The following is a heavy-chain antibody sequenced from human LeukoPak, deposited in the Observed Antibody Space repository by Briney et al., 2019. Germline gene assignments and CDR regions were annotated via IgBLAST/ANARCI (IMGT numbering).Heavy chain of an antibody. CDR1: GYIFTSYW. V-gene: IGHV5-51*01. Sequence: GESLKISCKGSGYIFTSYWIGWVRQMPGKGLEWMGIIYPGDSDTRYSPSFQGQVTISADKSISTAYLQWSSLKASDTAMYYCARHVAYCGGDCSNFDYWGQGTLVTVSS. J-gene: IGHJ4*02. CDR3: ARHVAYCGGDCSNFDY. CDR2: IYPGDSDT. D-gene: IGHD2-21*01.